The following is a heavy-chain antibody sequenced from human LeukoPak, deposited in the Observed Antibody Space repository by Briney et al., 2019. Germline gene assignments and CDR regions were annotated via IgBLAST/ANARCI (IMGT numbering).Heavy chain of an antibody. CDR1: GFIVYSFV. CDR2: IYGGGNT. Sequence: GGSLRVSCTVSGFIVYSFVLTGVGQARACGLEWVSVIYGGGNTYYADSVKGRFTISTDSSKNTLYLQMNNLRVEDAALYYCAGSGGGALDFWGQGALVTVSS. J-gene: IGHJ4*02. CDR3: AGSGGGALDF. V-gene: IGHV3-66*01. D-gene: IGHD1-26*01.